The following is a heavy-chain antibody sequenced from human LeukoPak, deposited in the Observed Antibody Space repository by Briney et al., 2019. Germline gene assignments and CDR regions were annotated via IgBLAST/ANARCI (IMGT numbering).Heavy chain of an antibody. D-gene: IGHD4-17*01. J-gene: IGHJ4*02. Sequence: PSETLSLTCSVSGGSISIGDHYWTWIRQPPGKGLEWIGYIYYTGTAFYNPSLKSRFTMSVATYKEQFSLKLTSVTASDTAVYYCARVKSGTVTEPDFDYWGPGILVTVSS. CDR1: GGSISIGDHY. CDR2: IYYTGTA. V-gene: IGHV4-30-4*01. CDR3: ARVKSGTVTEPDFDY.